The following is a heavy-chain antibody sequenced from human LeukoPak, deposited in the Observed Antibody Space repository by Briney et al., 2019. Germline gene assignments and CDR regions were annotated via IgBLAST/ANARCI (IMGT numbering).Heavy chain of an antibody. CDR3: AKGGYYDSSGITWIDY. D-gene: IGHD3-22*01. CDR1: GFTFSSYT. Sequence: QTGGSLRLSCAASGFTFSSYTMHWVRQAPGKGLEWVSLISWDGGSTYYADSVKGRFTISRDNSKNSLYLQMNSLRTEDTALYYCAKGGYYDSSGITWIDYWGQGTLVTVSS. CDR2: ISWDGGST. J-gene: IGHJ4*02. V-gene: IGHV3-43*01.